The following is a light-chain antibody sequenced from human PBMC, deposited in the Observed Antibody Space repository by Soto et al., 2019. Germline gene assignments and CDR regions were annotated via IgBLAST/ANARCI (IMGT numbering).Light chain of an antibody. J-gene: IGLJ1*01. CDR1: VSDVGNFGP. Sequence: QSVLTQPPSVSGAPGQRVAISCTGSVSDVGNFGPVSWYQQHPGQVPKLIIYEGNRRPSGVSSRFSGSKSGNTASLTISGLQAEDEADYYCCSYVGARTYVFGTGTKVTVL. V-gene: IGLV2-23*01. CDR2: EGN. CDR3: CSYVGARTYV.